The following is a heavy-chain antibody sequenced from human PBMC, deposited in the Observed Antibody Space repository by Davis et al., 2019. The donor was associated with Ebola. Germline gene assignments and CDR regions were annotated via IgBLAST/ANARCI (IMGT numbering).Heavy chain of an antibody. Sequence: GSLRLSCTVSGYSISSDYFCAWIRQPPGKGLEWIGSIHHTGSTYYSPSLKSRVTISMDSSKNQFSLNLTSVTAADTAVYYCAREVAGTIPFDIWGQGTMVTVAS. D-gene: IGHD2-15*01. CDR3: AREVAGTIPFDI. J-gene: IGHJ3*02. CDR2: IHHTGST. V-gene: IGHV4-38-2*02. CDR1: GYSISSDYF.